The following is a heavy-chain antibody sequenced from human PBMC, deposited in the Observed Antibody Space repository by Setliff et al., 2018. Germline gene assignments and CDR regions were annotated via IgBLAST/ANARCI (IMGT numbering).Heavy chain of an antibody. D-gene: IGHD6-13*01. CDR2: INHSGST. V-gene: IGHV4-34*01. CDR3: ARRTRLEGIAAAGSGYYFDY. Sequence: SETLSLTCAVYGGSFSGYCWSWIRQPPGKGLEWIGEINHSGSTNYNPSLKSRVTISVDTSKNQFSLKLSSVTAADTAVYYCARRTRLEGIAAAGSGYYFDYWGQGTLVTVSS. J-gene: IGHJ4*02. CDR1: GGSFSGYC.